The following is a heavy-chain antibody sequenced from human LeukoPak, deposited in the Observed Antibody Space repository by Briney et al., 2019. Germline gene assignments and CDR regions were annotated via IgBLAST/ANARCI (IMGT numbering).Heavy chain of an antibody. CDR1: GLTFRSYG. CDR3: ASDGIAVDRGIGYFDY. CDR2: IWYDGSNK. D-gene: IGHD6-13*01. Sequence: GGSLRLSCAASGLTFRSYGMHWVRQAPGKGLEWVAVIWYDGSNKYYADSVKGRFTISRDNSENTLYLQMNSLRAEDTALYYCASDGIAVDRGIGYFDYWGQGTLVTVSS. V-gene: IGHV3-33*01. J-gene: IGHJ4*02.